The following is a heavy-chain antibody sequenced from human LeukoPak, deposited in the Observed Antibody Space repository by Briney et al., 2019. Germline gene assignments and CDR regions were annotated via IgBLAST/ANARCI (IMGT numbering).Heavy chain of an antibody. CDR3: ARATWQEPVYFWSGSRATNSWFDP. CDR2: IYYSGST. CDR1: GGSFSGYY. V-gene: IGHV4-30-4*01. J-gene: IGHJ5*02. Sequence: PSETLSLTCAVYGGSFSGYYWSWIRQPPGKGLEWIGYIYYSGSTYYNPALKSRVTISVDTSKNQFSLKLSSVTAADTAVYDCARATWQEPVYFWSGSRATNSWFDPWGQGTLVTVSS. D-gene: IGHD3-3*01.